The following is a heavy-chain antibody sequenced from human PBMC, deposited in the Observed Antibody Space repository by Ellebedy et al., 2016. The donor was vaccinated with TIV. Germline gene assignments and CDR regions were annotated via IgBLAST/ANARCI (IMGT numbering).Heavy chain of an antibody. J-gene: IGHJ5*02. CDR3: ARRGPARWFDP. CDR2: IYYSGST. V-gene: IGHV4-39*01. CDR1: GGSISSSSYY. Sequence: MPSETLSLTCTVSGGSISSSSYYWGWIRRPPGKGLEWIGSIYYSGSTYYNPSLKSRVTISVDTSKNQFSLKLSSVTAADTAVYYCARRGPARWFDPWGQGTLVTVSS.